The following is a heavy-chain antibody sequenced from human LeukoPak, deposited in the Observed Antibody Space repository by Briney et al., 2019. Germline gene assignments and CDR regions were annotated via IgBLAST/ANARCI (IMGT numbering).Heavy chain of an antibody. D-gene: IGHD6-13*01. CDR3: ASGKLAAAGNGYYYYGMDV. Sequence: SETLSLTCAVYGGSFSGYYWSWIRQPPGKGLEWIGEINHSGSTNYNPSLKSRVTISVDTSKNQFSLKLSSVTAADTAVYYCASGKLAAAGNGYYYYGMDVWGQGTSVTVSS. CDR2: INHSGST. CDR1: GGSFSGYY. V-gene: IGHV4-34*01. J-gene: IGHJ6*02.